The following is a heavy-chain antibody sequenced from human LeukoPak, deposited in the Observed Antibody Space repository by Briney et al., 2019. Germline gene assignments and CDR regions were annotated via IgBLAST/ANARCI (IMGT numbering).Heavy chain of an antibody. J-gene: IGHJ6*03. Sequence: PSETLSLTCTVSGGSISSGDYYWSWIRQPPGRGLEWIGYIYYSGSTYYNPSLKSRVTISVDTSKNQFSLKLSSVTAADTAVYYCARGLGCSSTSCYLGPLGYYYYMDAWGKGTTVTVSS. CDR1: GGSISSGDYY. CDR3: ARGLGCSSTSCYLGPLGYYYYMDA. D-gene: IGHD2-2*01. CDR2: IYYSGST. V-gene: IGHV4-30-4*08.